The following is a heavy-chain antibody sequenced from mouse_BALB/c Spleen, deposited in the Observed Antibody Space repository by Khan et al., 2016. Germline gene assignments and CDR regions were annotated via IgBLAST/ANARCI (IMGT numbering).Heavy chain of an antibody. CDR2: TLPGSGSA. J-gene: IGHJ3*01. D-gene: IGHD2-4*01. CDR3: ARGDDYDGVAY. Sequence: VQLQESGADLMKPGVSVKISCKATGYTFITYWIELIKQSPGHGLEWIGETLPGSGSANYNEKFKGKATFTAETSSNTAYIQLNSLTSEDSAGYYCARGDDYDGVAYGGQGTLVTVSA. CDR1: GYTFITYW. V-gene: IGHV1-9*01.